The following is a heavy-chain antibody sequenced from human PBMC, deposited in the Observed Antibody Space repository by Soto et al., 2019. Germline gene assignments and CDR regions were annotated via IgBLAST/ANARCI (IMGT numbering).Heavy chain of an antibody. CDR2: INPSGGST. D-gene: IGHD1-20*01. CDR3: ARDGSITGTTSDSGFDP. J-gene: IGHJ5*02. CDR1: GYTFTSYY. Sequence: QVQLVQSGAEVKKPGASVKVSCKASGYTFTSYYMHWVRQAPGQGLEWMGIINPSGGSTSYAQKFQGRVTMTRDTSTSTVYMELSSLRSEDTAVYYCARDGSITGTTSDSGFDPWGQGTLVTVSS. V-gene: IGHV1-46*01.